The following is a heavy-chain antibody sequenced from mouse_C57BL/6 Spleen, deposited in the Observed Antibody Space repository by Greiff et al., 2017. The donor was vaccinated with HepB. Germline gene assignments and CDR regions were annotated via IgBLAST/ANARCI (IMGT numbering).Heavy chain of an antibody. CDR3: TRITTVARFDY. CDR1: GYTFTDYE. D-gene: IGHD1-1*01. J-gene: IGHJ2*01. CDR2: IDPETGGT. V-gene: IGHV1-15*01. Sequence: VQLQESGAELVRPGASVTLSCKASGYTFTDYEMHWVKQTPVHGLEWIGAIDPETGGTAYNQKFKGKAILTADKSSSTAYMELRSLTSEDSAVYYCTRITTVARFDYWGQGTTLTVSS.